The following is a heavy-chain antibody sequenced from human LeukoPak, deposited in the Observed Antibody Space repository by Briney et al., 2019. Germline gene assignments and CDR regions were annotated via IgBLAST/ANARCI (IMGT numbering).Heavy chain of an antibody. J-gene: IGHJ3*02. Sequence: SQTLSLTCAISGDAVSSNTEAWNWIGQSPSRGLEWLGRTYYRSKWYNDYAVSVKSRISVNPDTSKNQFSLKLNSVTPEDTAVYYCARNGGRYYFAFDIWGQGTMVTVSS. D-gene: IGHD1-26*01. CDR2: TYYRSKWYN. V-gene: IGHV6-1*01. CDR3: ARNGGRYYFAFDI. CDR1: GDAVSSNTEA.